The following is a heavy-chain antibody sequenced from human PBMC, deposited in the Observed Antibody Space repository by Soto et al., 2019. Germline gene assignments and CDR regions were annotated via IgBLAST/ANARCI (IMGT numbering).Heavy chain of an antibody. J-gene: IGHJ6*02. CDR2: IVPIFGTA. D-gene: IGHD2-2*01. CDR1: GGTFSSYA. CDR3: ARDQVVPAAFYYYYGMDV. Sequence: SVKVSCKASGGTFSSYAISWVRQAPGQGLEWMGGIVPIFGTANYAQKFQGRVTITADKSTSTADMELGSLRSEDTAVYYCARDQVVPAAFYYYYGMDVWGQGTTVTVSS. V-gene: IGHV1-69*06.